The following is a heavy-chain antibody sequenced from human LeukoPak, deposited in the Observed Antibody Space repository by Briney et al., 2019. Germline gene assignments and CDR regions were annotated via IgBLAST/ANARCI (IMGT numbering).Heavy chain of an antibody. Sequence: SETLSLTCTVSGGSISPYYWSWIRQPPGKGLEWIGYIYYSGSTNYNPSLKSRVTISVDTSKNQCSLRLSAVTAADTAVYYCARARGYCSSTSCSLDFGYWGQGTLVTVSS. CDR3: ARARGYCSSTSCSLDFGY. D-gene: IGHD2-2*01. V-gene: IGHV4-59*01. CDR2: IYYSGST. J-gene: IGHJ4*02. CDR1: GGSISPYY.